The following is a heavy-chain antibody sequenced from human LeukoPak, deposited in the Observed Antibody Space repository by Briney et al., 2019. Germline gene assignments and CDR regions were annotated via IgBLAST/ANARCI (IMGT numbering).Heavy chain of an antibody. V-gene: IGHV4-59*01. CDR3: ARHLVTPGYSSSWSYYYYYGMDV. CDR1: GGSISSYY. Sequence: SETLSLTCTVSGGSISSYYWSWIRQPPGKGLEWLGYIYYSGSTNYNPSLKIRVTISVDTSKNQFSLKLSSVTAADTAVYYCARHLVTPGYSSSWSYYYYYGMDVWGQGTTVTVSS. D-gene: IGHD6-13*01. CDR2: IYYSGST. J-gene: IGHJ6*02.